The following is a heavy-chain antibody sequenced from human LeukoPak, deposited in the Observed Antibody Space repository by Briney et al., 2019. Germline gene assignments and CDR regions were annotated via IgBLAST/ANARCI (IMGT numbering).Heavy chain of an antibody. CDR1: GGSFSGYY. CDR2: INHSGST. V-gene: IGHV4-34*01. J-gene: IGHJ4*02. CDR3: ARAPLWGWNYSLWRPRGNYFDY. Sequence: PSETLSLTCAVYGGSFSGYYWSWIRQPPGKGLEWIGEINHSGSTNYNPSLKSRVTISVDTSKNQFSLKLSSVTAADTAVYYCARAPLWGWNYSLWRPRGNYFDYWGQGTLVTVSS. D-gene: IGHD1-7*01.